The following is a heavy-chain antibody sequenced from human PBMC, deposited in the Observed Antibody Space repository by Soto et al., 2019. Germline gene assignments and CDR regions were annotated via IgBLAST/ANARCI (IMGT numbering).Heavy chain of an antibody. Sequence: SETLSLTCAVYGGSFSDYSWTWIRQPPWKGLEWIGEINHSGSTYYNPSLKSRVTISVDTSKNQFSLQLTSVTAAATAVYYCAGQPDGDSVVTPWGKGTPVTVSS. CDR1: GGSFSDYS. CDR2: INHSGST. D-gene: IGHD2-21*02. CDR3: AGQPDGDSVVTP. J-gene: IGHJ5*02. V-gene: IGHV4-34*01.